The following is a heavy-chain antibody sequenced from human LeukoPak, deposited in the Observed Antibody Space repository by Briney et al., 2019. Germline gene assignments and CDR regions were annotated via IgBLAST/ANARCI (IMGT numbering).Heavy chain of an antibody. V-gene: IGHV3-48*03. Sequence: RPGGSLRLSCAASGFTFSSYEMNWVRQAPGKGLEWVSYISSSGSTIYYADSVKGRFTISRDNAKNSLYLQMNSLRAEDTAVYYCARDSFYLWFGRYYYYMDVWGKGTTVTVSS. J-gene: IGHJ6*03. CDR2: ISSSGSTI. CDR1: GFTFSSYE. CDR3: ARDSFYLWFGRYYYYMDV. D-gene: IGHD3-10*01.